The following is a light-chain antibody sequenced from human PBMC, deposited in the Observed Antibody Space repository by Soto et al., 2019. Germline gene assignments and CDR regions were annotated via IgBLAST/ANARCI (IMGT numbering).Light chain of an antibody. V-gene: IGKV1-5*01. CDR2: DAS. CDR3: QQYDSYSSGP. J-gene: IGKJ1*01. CDR1: QTINSW. Sequence: DIQNTHSPATLSASVGDRVTITCRASQTINSWLAWYQQKPGKAPKVLIFDASSLKTGVPSRFSGSGSGTEFTLTISNLQPDDFATYYCQQYDSYSSGPFGQGTKV.